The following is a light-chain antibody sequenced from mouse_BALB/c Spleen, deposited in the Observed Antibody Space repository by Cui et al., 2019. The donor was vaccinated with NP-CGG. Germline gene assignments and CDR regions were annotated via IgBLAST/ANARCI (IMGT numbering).Light chain of an antibody. J-gene: IGLJ1*01. CDR2: GTN. Sequence: VVSHESALTTSPGETVTLTCRSSTGAVTTSNYANWVQEKPDHLFTGLIGGTNNRAPGVPARFSGSMIGDKAALTITGAQTEDEAIYFCALWYSNHWVFGGGTKLTVL. CDR1: TGAVTTSNY. V-gene: IGLV1*01. CDR3: ALWYSNHWV.